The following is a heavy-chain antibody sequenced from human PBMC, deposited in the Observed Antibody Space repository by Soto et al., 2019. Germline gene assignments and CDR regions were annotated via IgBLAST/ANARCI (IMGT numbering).Heavy chain of an antibody. D-gene: IGHD6-6*01. CDR1: GGTFSSYA. CDR2: IIPIFGTA. J-gene: IGHJ6*02. V-gene: IGHV1-69*13. Sequence: ASVKVSCKASGGTFSSYAISWARQAPGQGLEWMGGIIPIFGTANYAQKFQGRVTITADESTSTAYMELSSLRSEDTAVYYCARRSSSSFGSYGMDVWGQGTTVTVSS. CDR3: ARRSSSSFGSYGMDV.